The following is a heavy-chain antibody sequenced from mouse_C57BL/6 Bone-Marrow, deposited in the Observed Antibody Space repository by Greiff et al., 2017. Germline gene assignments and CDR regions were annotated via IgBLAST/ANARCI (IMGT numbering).Heavy chain of an antibody. CDR3: ARSAWFAD. CDR1: GLNIKNTY. J-gene: IGHJ3*01. Sequence: EVQVVESVAELVRPGASVMLSCTASGLNIKNTYMHWVKQRPEQVLAWIGRIDPANGNAKYAPKFQGKATITADTSSNTAYLQLSSLTSEDTAIYYCARSAWFADRGQGTLVTVSA. CDR2: IDPANGNA. V-gene: IGHV14-3*01.